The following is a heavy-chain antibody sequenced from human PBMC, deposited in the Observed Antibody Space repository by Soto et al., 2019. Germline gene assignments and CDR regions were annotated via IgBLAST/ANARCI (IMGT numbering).Heavy chain of an antibody. CDR1: GYTFSGYY. D-gene: IGHD3-3*02. CDR2: INTLSGDT. V-gene: IGHV1-2*02. Sequence: QVQLVQSGAEVKKPGASVKVSCKASGYTFSGYYVHWVRQAPGQGLEWMGWINTLSGDTSFPQKFQGRLAMTRDTSIDTAFMEVSRLTSDDTAIYYCARSLLNVILPLAYWGQGTLVSVSS. CDR3: ARSLLNVILPLAY. J-gene: IGHJ4*02.